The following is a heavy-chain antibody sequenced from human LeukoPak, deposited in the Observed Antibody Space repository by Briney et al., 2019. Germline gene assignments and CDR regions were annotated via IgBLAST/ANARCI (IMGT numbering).Heavy chain of an antibody. CDR1: GYTFTCYY. J-gene: IGHJ4*02. D-gene: IGHD6-19*01. CDR3: ARAPRGGYSSGWYVDY. CDR2: INPNSGGT. V-gene: IGHV1-2*04. Sequence: GASVKVSCKASGYTFTCYYMHWVRQAPGQGLEWMGWINPNSGGTNYAQKFQGWVTMTRDTSISTAYMELSRLRSDDTAVYYCARAPRGGYSSGWYVDYWGQGTPVTVSS.